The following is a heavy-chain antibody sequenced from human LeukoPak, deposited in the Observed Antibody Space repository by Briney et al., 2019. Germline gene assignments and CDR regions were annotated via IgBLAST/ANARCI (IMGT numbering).Heavy chain of an antibody. CDR2: IYSGGST. V-gene: IGHV3-53*01. CDR3: ARVSRETTVVTGTKDVSSDY. Sequence: GGSLRLSCAASGFTVSSNYMSWVRQAPGKGLEWVSVIYSGGSTYYADSVKGRFTISRDNSKNTLYLQMNSLRAEDTAVYYCARVSRETTVVTGTKDVSSDYWGQGTLVTVSS. J-gene: IGHJ4*02. D-gene: IGHD4-23*01. CDR1: GFTVSSNY.